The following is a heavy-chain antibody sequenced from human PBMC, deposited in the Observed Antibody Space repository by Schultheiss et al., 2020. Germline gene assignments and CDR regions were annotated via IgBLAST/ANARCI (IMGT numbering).Heavy chain of an antibody. J-gene: IGHJ3*02. CDR2: IYYSGST. Sequence: SETLSLTCTVSGVSISSGGYYWSWIRQHPGKGLEWIGYIYYSGSTYYNPSLKSRVTISVDTSKNQFSLKLSSVTAADTAVYYCARFSNDYVWGSYRSDYDAFDIWGQGTMVTVSS. V-gene: IGHV4-31*03. CDR1: GVSISSGGYY. D-gene: IGHD3-16*02. CDR3: ARFSNDYVWGSYRSDYDAFDI.